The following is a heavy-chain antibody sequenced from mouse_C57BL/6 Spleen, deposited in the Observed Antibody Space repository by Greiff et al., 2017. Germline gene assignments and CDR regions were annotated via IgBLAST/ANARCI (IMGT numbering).Heavy chain of an antibody. J-gene: IGHJ2*01. CDR2: IYPRDGST. Sequence: VKLQESDAELVKPGASVKISCKVSGYTFTDHTIHWMKQRPEQGLDWIGYIYPRDGSTKYNEKFKGKVTWTADKSSSTAYMQRNSLTSEDSAVYFCARGRLYYFDYWGQGTTLTVSS. CDR3: ARGRLYYFDY. CDR1: GYTFTDHT. V-gene: IGHV1-78*01.